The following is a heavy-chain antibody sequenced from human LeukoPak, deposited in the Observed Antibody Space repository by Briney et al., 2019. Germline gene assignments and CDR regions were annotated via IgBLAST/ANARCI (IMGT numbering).Heavy chain of an antibody. CDR1: GGSISSYY. CDR2: IYYSGST. V-gene: IGHV4-59*01. CDR3: AREPHNSIAAAAFAFDI. D-gene: IGHD6-13*01. J-gene: IGHJ3*02. Sequence: SETLSLTCTVSGGSISSYYWSWIRQPPGKGLEWIGYIYYSGSTNYNPSLKSRVTISVDTSKNQFSLKLSSVTAADTAVYYCAREPHNSIAAAAFAFDIWGQGTMVTVSS.